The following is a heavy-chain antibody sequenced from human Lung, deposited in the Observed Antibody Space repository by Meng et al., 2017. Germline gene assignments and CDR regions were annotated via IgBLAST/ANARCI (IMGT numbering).Heavy chain of an antibody. CDR2: INTDGSTT. V-gene: IGHV3-74*01. Sequence: GESLKISCVASGFTFSSYWMHWVRQDPGKGLVWGSRINTDGSTTSYADSVKGRFTISRDNAKNTLYLQMNSLRAEDTAVYYCARDLGGIFAYWGQGGLVTVSS. J-gene: IGHJ4*02. CDR3: ARDLGGIFAY. D-gene: IGHD6-13*01. CDR1: GFTFSSYW.